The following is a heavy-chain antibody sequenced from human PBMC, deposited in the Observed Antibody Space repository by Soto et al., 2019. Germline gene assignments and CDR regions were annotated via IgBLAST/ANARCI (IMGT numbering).Heavy chain of an antibody. Sequence: GGSLRLSCAASGFTFSSYAMSWVRQAPGKGLEWVSAISGSGGSTYYADSVKGRFTISRDNSKNTLYLQMNSLRAEDTAVYYCAKGYYYDSSGPIPLDYWGQGTLVTVSS. CDR3: AKGYYYDSSGPIPLDY. J-gene: IGHJ4*02. V-gene: IGHV3-23*01. CDR1: GFTFSSYA. CDR2: ISGSGGST. D-gene: IGHD3-22*01.